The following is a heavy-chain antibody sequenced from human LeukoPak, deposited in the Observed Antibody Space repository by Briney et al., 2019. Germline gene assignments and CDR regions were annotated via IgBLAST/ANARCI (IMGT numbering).Heavy chain of an antibody. J-gene: IGHJ6*03. CDR1: GGTFSSYA. CDR2: IIPIFGTA. V-gene: IGHV1-69*06. D-gene: IGHD3-10*01. CDR3: AGGIRAKTYYYYYYYMDV. Sequence: GASVKVSCKASGGTFSSYAISWVRQAPGQGLEWMGGIIPIFGTANYAQKFQGRVTITADKSTSTAYMELSSLRSEDTAVYYCAGGIRAKTYYYYYYYMDVWGKGTTVTVSS.